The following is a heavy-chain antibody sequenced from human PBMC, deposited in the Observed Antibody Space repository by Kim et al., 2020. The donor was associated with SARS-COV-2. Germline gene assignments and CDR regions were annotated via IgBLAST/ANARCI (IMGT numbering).Heavy chain of an antibody. D-gene: IGHD3-10*01. CDR3: ARETTMVRGVNDTFDI. V-gene: IGHV4-31*02. Sequence: SLKDRVTMSVDTSKNQFSLKLSSVTAADTAVYYCARETTMVRGVNDTFDIWGQGTMVTVSS. J-gene: IGHJ3*02.